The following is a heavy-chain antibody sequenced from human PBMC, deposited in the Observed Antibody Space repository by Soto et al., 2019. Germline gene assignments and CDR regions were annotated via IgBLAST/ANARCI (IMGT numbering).Heavy chain of an antibody. D-gene: IGHD2-2*01. CDR1: GFTFSDYD. V-gene: IGHV3-11*06. CDR3: ARAACDCGSNSCSRANFYYDLDV. Sequence: QVQLVESGGGLVQPGGSLRLSCAGSGFTFSDYDMSWIRQAPGKGLEWVSFIRGTGSCTNYADSVKGRFTISRDNAKNSRYQQRNTLTAEDTAVYLCARAACDCGSNSCSRANFYYDLDVWGQGTPVTVSS. J-gene: IGHJ6*02. CDR2: IRGTGSCT.